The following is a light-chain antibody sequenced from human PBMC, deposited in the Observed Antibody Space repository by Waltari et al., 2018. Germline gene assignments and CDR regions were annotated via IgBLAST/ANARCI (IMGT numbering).Light chain of an antibody. CDR2: DVN. Sequence: QSALTQPASVSGSPGQSITISCTGTSNAVGGYKYVPWYQQHPGKAPKVLIYDVNNRPSGVSNRFSGSKSGNTASLTISGLQAEDEADYFCSSYTSSTSVIFGGGTKVTVL. CDR1: SNAVGGYKY. CDR3: SSYTSSTSVI. J-gene: IGLJ2*01. V-gene: IGLV2-14*03.